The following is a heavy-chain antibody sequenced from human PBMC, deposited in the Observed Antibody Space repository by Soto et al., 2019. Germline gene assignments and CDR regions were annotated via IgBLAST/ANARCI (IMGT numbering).Heavy chain of an antibody. V-gene: IGHV3-15*07. CDR2: IQSKTYGEET. D-gene: IGHD2-21*01. Sequence: EVQLVESGGGLLKPGESVRLSCAASGFSFDNAWMNWVRQAPGKGLEWVGRIQSKTYGEETDYAAPVKGRFTISKDDSKNTLYLHMNRLKAEDSAVYYCTSGLIVVVAYSRLAGDWGQGTLVTVSS. CDR3: TSGLIVVVAYSRLAGD. CDR1: GFSFDNAW. J-gene: IGHJ4*02.